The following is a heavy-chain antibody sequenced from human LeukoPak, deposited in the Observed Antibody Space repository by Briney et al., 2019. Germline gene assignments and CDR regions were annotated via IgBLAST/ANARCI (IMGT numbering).Heavy chain of an antibody. V-gene: IGHV3-30*18. D-gene: IGHD4-17*01. CDR3: AKDASTVTLHADY. CDR2: ISDDGSNT. CDR1: IFTFNSYG. J-gene: IGHJ4*02. Sequence: GVSQRLLCAASIFTFNSYGVHGVRQSPGKGLEGVAVISDDGSNTYYADCVKGRFTISRENSKNMLYLQMNSLRAEDTAVYYCAKDASTVTLHADYWGQGTMVTVSS.